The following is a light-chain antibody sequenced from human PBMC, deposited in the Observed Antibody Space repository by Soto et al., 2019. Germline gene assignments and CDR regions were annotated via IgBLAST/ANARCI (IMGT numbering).Light chain of an antibody. CDR1: SSNRGAGYD. Sequence: QCGRTQPPTVSGAPGQRVTITCTGSSSNRGAGYDVHWYQQLAGTAPKLLIYANSNHPSGVPGRFSGSKSGTSASLAITGLQAAYGADYYCQSYDSSMSGAVFGTGTQVTVL. J-gene: IGLJ1*01. V-gene: IGLV1-40*01. CDR2: ANS. CDR3: QSYDSSMSGAV.